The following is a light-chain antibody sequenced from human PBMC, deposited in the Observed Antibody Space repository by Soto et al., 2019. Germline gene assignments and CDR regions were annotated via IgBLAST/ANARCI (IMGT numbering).Light chain of an antibody. CDR1: SSDVGYYDY. V-gene: IGLV2-14*01. J-gene: IGLJ1*01. Sequence: QSVLTEPASVSWSPGQSITISCTGSSSDVGYYDYVSWYQLHPGKAPKLMVFEVSNRPSGVSYRFSGSKSGNTASLTISGLQAEDEADYFCSSYSISTAYLFGTGTKATVL. CDR3: SSYSISTAYL. CDR2: EVS.